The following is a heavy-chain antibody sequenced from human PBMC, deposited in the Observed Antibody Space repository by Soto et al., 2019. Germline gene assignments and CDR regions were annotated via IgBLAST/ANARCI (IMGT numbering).Heavy chain of an antibody. J-gene: IGHJ4*02. V-gene: IGHV4-39*01. Sequence: TSETLSLTCTVSGGSISSSSYYWGWIRQPPGKGLEWIGSIYYSGSTYYNPSLKSRVTISVDTSKNQSSLKLSSVTAADTAVYCCARTRIANVMLDYWGQGTLVTVSS. CDR3: ARTRIANVMLDY. D-gene: IGHD6-6*01. CDR2: IYYSGST. CDR1: GGSISSSSYY.